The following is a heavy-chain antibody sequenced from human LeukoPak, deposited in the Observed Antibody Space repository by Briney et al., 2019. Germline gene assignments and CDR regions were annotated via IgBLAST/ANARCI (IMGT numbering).Heavy chain of an antibody. CDR1: GSSSSSHF. CDR2: INYSGST. D-gene: IGHD6-19*01. J-gene: IGHJ3*02. CDR3: ARDRPQWDAFDK. V-gene: IGHV4-59*11. Sequence: PSQTLSLTCDITGSSSSSHFWSWIRQPPGKGLEWIGYINYSGSTNYNPSLKSRVTISVDTSKYQFSLKLSSVTAADTAVYYCARDRPQWDAFDKWGQGAMVTVSS.